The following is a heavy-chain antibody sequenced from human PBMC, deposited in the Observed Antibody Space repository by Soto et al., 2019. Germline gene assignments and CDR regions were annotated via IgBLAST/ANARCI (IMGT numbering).Heavy chain of an antibody. D-gene: IGHD4-17*01. CDR1: GGSISSYY. CDR2: IYYSGST. CDR3: ARTAGGLDYGEKYYYYYYMDV. Sequence: SETLSLTCTVSGGSISSYYWSWIRQPPGKGLEWIGYIYYSGSTNYNPSLKSRVTISVDTSKNQFPLKLSSVTAADTAVYYCARTAGGLDYGEKYYYYYYMDVWGKGTTVTVSS. V-gene: IGHV4-59*01. J-gene: IGHJ6*03.